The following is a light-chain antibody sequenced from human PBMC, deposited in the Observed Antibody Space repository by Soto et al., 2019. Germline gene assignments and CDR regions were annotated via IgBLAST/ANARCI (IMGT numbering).Light chain of an antibody. J-gene: IGKJ4*01. V-gene: IGKV3-11*01. Sequence: ETVLTQSPATLSLSPGETATLSCRASEYVDIYLAWYQQKPCQAPRLLISHASNRATGIPDSFSGSGSGTDFTLSIISLEPEDSAVYYCQQRRSWPPLTFGGETRVEIK. CDR3: QQRRSWPPLT. CDR2: HAS. CDR1: EYVDIY.